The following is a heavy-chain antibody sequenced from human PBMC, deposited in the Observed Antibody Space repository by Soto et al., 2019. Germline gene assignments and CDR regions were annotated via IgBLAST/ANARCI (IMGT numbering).Heavy chain of an antibody. Sequence: PETLSPASTVYGASTSSSYCSWIRQSPERGLEWIAYVYHTRATKSTPYLKRRVTISLAKSKGQFSLTLTSLPTADTAVYFCERGGNRYSTVASGVGGFDSWGQGSLVTVSS. D-gene: IGHD2-8*02. CDR3: ERGGNRYSTVASGVGGFDS. V-gene: IGHV4-59*01. CDR2: VYHTRAT. J-gene: IGHJ4*02. CDR1: GASTSSSY.